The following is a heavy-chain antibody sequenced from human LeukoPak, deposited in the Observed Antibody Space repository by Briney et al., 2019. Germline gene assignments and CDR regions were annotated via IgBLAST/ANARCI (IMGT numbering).Heavy chain of an antibody. Sequence: GGSLRLSCAASGFTFDDYAMHWVRQAPGKGLEWVSGISWNSGSIGYADSVKGRFTISRDNAKNTLYLQMNSLSAEDTAVYYCASPPAPHGYNSRDLWGQGTLVTVSS. CDR3: ASPPAPHGYNSRDL. V-gene: IGHV3-9*01. CDR1: GFTFDDYA. J-gene: IGHJ4*02. D-gene: IGHD5-24*01. CDR2: ISWNSGSI.